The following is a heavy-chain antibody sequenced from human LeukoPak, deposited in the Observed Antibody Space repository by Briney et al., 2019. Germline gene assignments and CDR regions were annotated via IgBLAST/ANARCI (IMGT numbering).Heavy chain of an antibody. CDR2: INSDGSST. CDR1: GYTFSSYW. J-gene: IGHJ4*02. V-gene: IGHV3-74*01. CDR3: ARGWEGYFDY. D-gene: IGHD1-26*01. Sequence: ASVKVSCKASGYTFSSYWMHWVRQAPGKGLVWVSRINSDGSSTSYADSVKGRFTISRDNAKNTPYLQMNSLRAEDTAVYYCARGWEGYFDYWGQGTLVTVSS.